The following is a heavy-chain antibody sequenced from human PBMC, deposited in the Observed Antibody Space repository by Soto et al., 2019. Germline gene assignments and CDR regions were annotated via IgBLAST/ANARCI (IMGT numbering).Heavy chain of an antibody. J-gene: IGHJ4*01. D-gene: IGHD3-10*01. V-gene: IGHV4-59*08. CDR1: GGSINHYY. Sequence: SETLSLTCTVSGGSINHYYWTWIRQPPGKGLEWIGFNYFRGSTNYNPSVRSRVTISLDASKNQLSLKLRSVTAADTAVYYCSGYGSGSYYRYWGHGTLVTVPQ. CDR3: SGYGSGSYYRY. CDR2: NYFRGST.